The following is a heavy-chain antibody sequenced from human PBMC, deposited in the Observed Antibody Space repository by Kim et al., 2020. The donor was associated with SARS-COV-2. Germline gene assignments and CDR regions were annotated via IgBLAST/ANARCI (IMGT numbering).Heavy chain of an antibody. CDR2: IYYSGST. Sequence: SETLSLTCTVSGGSISSSSYYWVWIRQPPGQGLEWIGRIYYSGSTYYNPSLKSRVTISVDTSKNQFSLKLSSVTAADTAVYYCARQGYSSSSEPWGQGTLVTVSS. V-gene: IGHV4-39*01. CDR1: GGSISSSSYY. CDR3: ARQGYSSSSEP. D-gene: IGHD6-13*01. J-gene: IGHJ5*02.